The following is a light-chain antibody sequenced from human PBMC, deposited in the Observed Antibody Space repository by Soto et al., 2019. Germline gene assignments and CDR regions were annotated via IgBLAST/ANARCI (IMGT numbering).Light chain of an antibody. Sequence: DVVMTHSPLSLPASLGQPASISCRSSQSLVDSYGNTYLSWFQQRPGQSPRRLVYEVFKRDYGVPDRVSGSGSGCYFSLRISRVEAEDVRVYYGMQGTYAPHNFGRGTKLESK. J-gene: IGKJ2*01. CDR2: EVF. CDR3: MQGTYAPHN. CDR1: QSLVDSYGNTY. V-gene: IGKV2-30*01.